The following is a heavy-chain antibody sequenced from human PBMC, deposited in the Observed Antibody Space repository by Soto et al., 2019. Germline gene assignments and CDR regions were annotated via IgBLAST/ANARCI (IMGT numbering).Heavy chain of an antibody. Sequence: ASVKVSCKVSGYTLTELSMHWVRQAPGKGLEWMGGFDPEDGETIYAQKFQGRVTMTEDTSTDTAYMELSSLRSEDTAVYYCATFGDRRWWLQDFNYYYYGMDVWGQGTTVPVSS. CDR1: GYTLTELS. CDR2: FDPEDGET. V-gene: IGHV1-24*01. CDR3: ATFGDRRWWLQDFNYYYYGMDV. J-gene: IGHJ6*02. D-gene: IGHD2-15*01.